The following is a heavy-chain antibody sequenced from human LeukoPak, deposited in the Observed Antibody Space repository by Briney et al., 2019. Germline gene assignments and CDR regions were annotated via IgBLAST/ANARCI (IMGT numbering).Heavy chain of an antibody. V-gene: IGHV4-59*01. CDR3: ARIPSAPYYYYMDV. CDR2: IYYSGKT. D-gene: IGHD6-13*01. J-gene: IGHJ6*03. CDR1: GGSISSYY. Sequence: SXTLSLTCTVSGGSISSYYWSWIRQPPGKGMEWIGYIYYSGKTNYNHSLKRGVTISVDKSKKKFSLKLSSVTAADTAVYYCARIPSAPYYYYMDVWGKGTTVTVSS.